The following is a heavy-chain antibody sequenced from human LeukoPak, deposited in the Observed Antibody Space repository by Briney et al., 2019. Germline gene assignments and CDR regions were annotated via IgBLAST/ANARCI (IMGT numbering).Heavy chain of an antibody. D-gene: IGHD3-3*01. V-gene: IGHV4-39*01. CDR3: ARHRVDFWSGLRWFDP. Sequence: PSETLSLTCTVSGGSISSSSYYWGWIRQPPGKGLEWIGSIYYSGSTYYNPSLKSRVTISVDTSKNQFSLKLSSVTAADTAVYYCARHRVDFWSGLRWFDPWGQGTLVTVSS. CDR1: GGSISSSSYY. CDR2: IYYSGST. J-gene: IGHJ5*02.